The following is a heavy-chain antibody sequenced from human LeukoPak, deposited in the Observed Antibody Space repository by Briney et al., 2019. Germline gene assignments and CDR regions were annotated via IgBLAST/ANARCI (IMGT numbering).Heavy chain of an antibody. CDR1: GYSFTDYD. CDR2: MNPKTDNT. D-gene: IGHD5-12*01. V-gene: IGHV1-8*01. J-gene: IGHJ6*03. Sequence: ASVKVSCTTSGYSFTDYDIHWVRQATGQGLEWMGWMNPKTDNTEYAQKFQGRVTLTWTTSISTAYMELSSLKSEDTAVYYCARFYSGYGNYYYYMDVWGKGTTVTVSS. CDR3: ARFYSGYGNYYYYMDV.